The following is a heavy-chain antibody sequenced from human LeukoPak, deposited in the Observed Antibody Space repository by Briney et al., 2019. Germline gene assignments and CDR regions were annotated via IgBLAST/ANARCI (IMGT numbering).Heavy chain of an antibody. J-gene: IGHJ4*02. CDR2: IRYDGSNK. Sequence: PGGSLRLSCAASGFTFSSYGMHWVRQAPGEGLEWVAFIRYDGSNKYYADSVKGRFTISRDNSKNTLYLQMNSLRAEDTAVYYCAKDNGYYDSSGYFDYWGQGTLVTVSS. V-gene: IGHV3-30*02. CDR1: GFTFSSYG. CDR3: AKDNGYYDSSGYFDY. D-gene: IGHD3-22*01.